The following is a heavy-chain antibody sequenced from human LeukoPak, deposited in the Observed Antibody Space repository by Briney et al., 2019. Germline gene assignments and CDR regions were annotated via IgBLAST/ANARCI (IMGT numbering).Heavy chain of an antibody. CDR1: GFIFNNYG. V-gene: IGHV3-30*02. Sequence: GGSLRLSCTASGFIFNNYGMHWVRQGPGKGLEWLAFIQFDGSNKYSADSVKGRFTISRDNTQTTLYLEMNSLRAEDTAMYYCAKDLNPAMVTRTFDPWGQGTMVTVSS. J-gene: IGHJ3*01. CDR3: AKDLNPAMVTRTFDP. CDR2: IQFDGSNK. D-gene: IGHD5-18*01.